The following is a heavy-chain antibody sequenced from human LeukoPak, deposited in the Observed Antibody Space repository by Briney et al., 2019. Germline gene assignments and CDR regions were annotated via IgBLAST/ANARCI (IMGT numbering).Heavy chain of an antibody. CDR3: VRESRPGGAMGLYHNLDY. CDR1: GFTFSDFW. D-gene: IGHD1-1*01. Sequence: TGGSLRLSCAGSGFTFSDFWMTWVRQTPGKGLEWVANIKEDGTEKNLVDSVKGRFTISRDNTKNLLFLEMNNLRGDDTAIYYCVRESRPGGAMGLYHNLDYWGQGTLDTFSS. CDR2: IKEDGTEK. V-gene: IGHV3-7*01. J-gene: IGHJ4*02.